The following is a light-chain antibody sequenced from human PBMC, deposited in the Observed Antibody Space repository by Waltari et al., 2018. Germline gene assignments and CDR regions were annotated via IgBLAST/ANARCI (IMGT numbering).Light chain of an antibody. CDR1: SSHVGGCDY. J-gene: IGLJ2*01. Sequence: QSALTQPPSASGSPGQSVTISCTGTSSHVGGCDYVSWYQPHPGKAPKLMIYEVSKRPPGVPDRFSGSKSGNTASLTVSGLQGEDEADYYCSSYAGSNNYVAFGGGTKLTVL. V-gene: IGLV2-8*01. CDR2: EVS. CDR3: SSYAGSNNYVA.